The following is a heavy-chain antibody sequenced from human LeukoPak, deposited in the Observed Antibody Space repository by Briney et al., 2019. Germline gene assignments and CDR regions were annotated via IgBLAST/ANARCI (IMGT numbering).Heavy chain of an antibody. Sequence: SETLSLTCTVSGGSIISSDYHWGWIRQPPGKGLEWIGYIYYSGSTNYNPSLKSRVTISVDTSKNQFSLKLSSVTAADTAVYYCARLGPFYDSSSYGDYNWFDPWGQGTLVTVSS. CDR3: ARLGPFYDSSSYGDYNWFDP. J-gene: IGHJ5*02. CDR1: GGSIISSDYH. V-gene: IGHV4-61*05. CDR2: IYYSGST. D-gene: IGHD3-22*01.